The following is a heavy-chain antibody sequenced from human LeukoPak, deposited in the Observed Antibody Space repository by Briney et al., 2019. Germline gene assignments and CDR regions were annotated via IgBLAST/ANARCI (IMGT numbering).Heavy chain of an antibody. Sequence: PSETLSLTCTVSGGSVSSYYWSWLRQPAGKGLEWIGRIYTSGSTNYNPSLKSRVTMSVDTSKNQFSLKLSSVTAADTAVYYCARDGWFRGDIVATISWGQGTLVTVSS. CDR3: ARDGWFRGDIVATIS. CDR1: GGSVSSYY. D-gene: IGHD5-12*01. V-gene: IGHV4-4*07. CDR2: IYTSGST. J-gene: IGHJ4*02.